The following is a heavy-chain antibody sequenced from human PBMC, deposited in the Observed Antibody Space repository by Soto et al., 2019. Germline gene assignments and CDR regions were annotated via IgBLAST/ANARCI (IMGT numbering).Heavy chain of an antibody. Sequence: EVQVLESGGGLVQPGGSLRLSCAASGFTFRTSAMSWVRRAPGKGLEWVSGINSDDSKHYIASVRGRFTISRDNSKNTLFLQMNSLRAEDTAIYYWAKDSHWGIISPTHDPWGQGTLVTVSS. V-gene: IGHV3-23*01. D-gene: IGHD3-16*01. CDR2: INSDDSK. CDR3: AKDSHWGIISPTHDP. J-gene: IGHJ5*02. CDR1: GFTFRTSA.